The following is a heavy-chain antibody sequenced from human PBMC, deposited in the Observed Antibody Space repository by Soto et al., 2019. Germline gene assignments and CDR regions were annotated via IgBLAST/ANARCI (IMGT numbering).Heavy chain of an antibody. D-gene: IGHD5-12*01. CDR2: INAGNGNT. CDR3: ARDSKEYTGYEWRGDHFDY. J-gene: IGHJ4*02. CDR1: GYTFTSYA. V-gene: IGHV1-3*01. Sequence: GASVKVSCKASGYTFTSYAMHWVRQAPGQRLEWMGWINAGNGNTKYSQKFQGRVTITRDTSTSTVYMQLSSLRSEDTAIYYRARDSKEYTGYEWRGDHFDYWGQGTQVTVSS.